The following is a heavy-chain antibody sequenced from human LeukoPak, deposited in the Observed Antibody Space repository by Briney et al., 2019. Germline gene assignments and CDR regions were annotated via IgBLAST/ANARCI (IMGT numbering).Heavy chain of an antibody. D-gene: IGHD1-14*01. CDR2: ISGSGSDI. CDR1: GFSFSNSY. J-gene: IGHJ4*01. V-gene: IGHV3-11*01. Sequence: GGSLRLSCAASGFSFSNSYMTWIRQTPGKGLESLAYISGSGSDIYYADSVKGRFTISRDNAKNSLYLQLNSLRPEDTALYFCSTDPRSPLYWGHGTLVTVSS. CDR3: STDPRSPLY.